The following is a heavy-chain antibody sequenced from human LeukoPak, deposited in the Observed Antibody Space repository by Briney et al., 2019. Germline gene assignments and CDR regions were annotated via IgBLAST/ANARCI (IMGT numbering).Heavy chain of an antibody. J-gene: IGHJ6*02. D-gene: IGHD6-6*01. CDR3: ARDRGAARLYYYYYGMDV. CDR2: IYYSGNT. Sequence: SETLSLTCTVSGGSISSGGYYWSWIRQHPGKGLEWIGYIYYSGNTYYNPSLKSRVTISVDTSKNQFSLKLSSVTAADTAVYYCARDRGAARLYYYYYGMDVWGQGTTVTVSS. V-gene: IGHV4-31*03. CDR1: GGSISSGGYY.